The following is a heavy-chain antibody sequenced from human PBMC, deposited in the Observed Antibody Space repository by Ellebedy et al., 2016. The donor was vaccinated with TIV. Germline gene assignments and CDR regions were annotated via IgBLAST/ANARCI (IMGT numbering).Heavy chain of an antibody. CDR2: INSDGSST. D-gene: IGHD3-3*01. Sequence: GESLTISCAASGFTFSSYWMHWVRQAPGKGLVWVSRINSDGSSTSYADSVKGRFTISRDNAKTTLYLQMNSLRAEDTAVYYCTASPTYYDFWSGYYGGGRFDYWGQGTLVTVSS. J-gene: IGHJ4*02. CDR1: GFTFSSYW. CDR3: TASPTYYDFWSGYYGGGRFDY. V-gene: IGHV3-74*01.